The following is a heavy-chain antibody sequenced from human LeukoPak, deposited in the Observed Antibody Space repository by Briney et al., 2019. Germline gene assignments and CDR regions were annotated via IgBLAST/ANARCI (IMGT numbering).Heavy chain of an antibody. Sequence: AGGSLRLSCAASGFTVSSNYMSWVRQAPRKGLEWVSVIYSGGSTYYADSVKGRFTISRDNYKNTLYIQMNSLRAEDTAVYYCGRGIAAALSDYWGQGTLVTVSS. CDR3: GRGIAAALSDY. CDR2: IYSGGST. D-gene: IGHD6-13*01. V-gene: IGHV3-66*01. CDR1: GFTVSSNY. J-gene: IGHJ4*02.